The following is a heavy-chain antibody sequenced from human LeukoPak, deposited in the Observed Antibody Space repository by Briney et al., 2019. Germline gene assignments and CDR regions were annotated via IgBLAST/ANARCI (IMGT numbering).Heavy chain of an antibody. V-gene: IGHV1-2*02. CDR3: ARDLPLED. CDR1: GYTFTGYY. D-gene: IGHD6-6*01. CDR2: INPNSGGA. J-gene: IGHJ4*02. Sequence: ASVKVSCKASGYTFTGYYMHWVRQAPGQGLEWTGWINPNSGGANYAQKFQGRVTMTRDTSISTAYMELSRLRSDDTAVYYSARDLPLEDWGQGTLVTVSS.